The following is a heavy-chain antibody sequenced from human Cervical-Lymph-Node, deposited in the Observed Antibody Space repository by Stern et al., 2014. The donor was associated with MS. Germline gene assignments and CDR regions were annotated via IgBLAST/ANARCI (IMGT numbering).Heavy chain of an antibody. CDR2: ISGSGDST. D-gene: IGHD6-19*01. CDR1: GFTFSNHA. CDR3: AKEGILVASFDY. J-gene: IGHJ4*02. Sequence: EVQLVESGGSLVQPGGSLRLSCAASGFTFSNHAMSWVRQAPGKGLEWVSAISGSGDSTYYADSVKGRFTISRDNSKNTLYLQMNSLRADDTAVYYCAKEGILVASFDYWGQGTLVTVSS. V-gene: IGHV3-23*04.